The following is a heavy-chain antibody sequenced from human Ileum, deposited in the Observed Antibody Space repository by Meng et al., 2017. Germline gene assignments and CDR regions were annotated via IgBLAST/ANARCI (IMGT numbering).Heavy chain of an antibody. V-gene: IGHV4-4*02. CDR2: INHSGSH. Sequence: QVTREGSGPGLVKPSGTLSLTWSVSGGSISSSNWWTWARQAPGKGLEWIGEINHSGSHNYNPSLKSRVTISVDKSQNQFSLKLNSVTAADTAVYYCARVVGGPASMSGWFDPWGQGTLVTVSS. J-gene: IGHJ5*01. D-gene: IGHD2-2*01. CDR3: ARVVGGPASMSGWFDP. CDR1: GGSISSSNW.